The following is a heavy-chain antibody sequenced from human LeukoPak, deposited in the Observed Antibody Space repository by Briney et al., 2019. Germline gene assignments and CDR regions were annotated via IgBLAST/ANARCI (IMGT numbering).Heavy chain of an antibody. Sequence: PGGSLRLSCAASGFTFGAYTINWVRQAPGKGLEWVSCIFSRSESILYADSVKGRFTISRDSAKNSLYLQMDSLRVEDTAVYYCARDSFHSSDSRPFDYWGQGTLVTVSS. J-gene: IGHJ4*02. CDR1: GFTFGAYT. CDR2: IFSRSESI. D-gene: IGHD3-22*01. V-gene: IGHV3-21*01. CDR3: ARDSFHSSDSRPFDY.